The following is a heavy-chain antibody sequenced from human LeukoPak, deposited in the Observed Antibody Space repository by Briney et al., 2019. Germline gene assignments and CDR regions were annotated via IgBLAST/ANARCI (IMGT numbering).Heavy chain of an antibody. D-gene: IGHD2-2*02. V-gene: IGHV7-4-1*02. CDR3: ARVWIPAAIRNWFDP. CDR2: INTNTGNP. CDR1: GYTFTSYA. Sequence: GASVKVSCKASGYTFTSYAMNWVRRAPGQGLEWMGWINTNTGNPTYAQGFTGRFVFSLDTSVSTAYLQISSLKAEDTAVYYCARVWIPAAIRNWFDPWGQGTLVTVSS. J-gene: IGHJ5*02.